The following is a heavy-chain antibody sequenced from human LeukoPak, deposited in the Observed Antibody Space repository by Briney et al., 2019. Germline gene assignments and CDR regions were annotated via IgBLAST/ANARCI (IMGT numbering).Heavy chain of an antibody. V-gene: IGHV3-23*01. CDR2: ISGSGGST. CDR3: AKDRSSGSYFDY. Sequence: PGGSLRLSCAASGFTFSSYAMSWVRQAPGKGLEWVSAISGSGGSTYYADSVKGRFTISRDNSKNTLYLQMNSLRVEDTAVYYCAKDRSSGSYFDYWGQGTLVTVSS. D-gene: IGHD3-10*01. CDR1: GFTFSSYA. J-gene: IGHJ4*02.